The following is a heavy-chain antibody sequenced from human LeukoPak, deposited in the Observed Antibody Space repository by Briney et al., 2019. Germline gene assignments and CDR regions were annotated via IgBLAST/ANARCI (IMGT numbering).Heavy chain of an antibody. CDR2: FDPEDGET. D-gene: IGHD2-8*01. CDR1: GYTLTELS. V-gene: IGHV1-24*01. J-gene: IGHJ4*02. CDR3: ARTKLDCKNGVCYDY. Sequence: ASVNVSCKVSGYTLTELSMHWVRQSPGKGLECMGGFDPEDGETIYAQKFQGRVTMTEDTSTDTAYLELSSLRSEDTAVYYCARTKLDCKNGVCYDYWGQGTPVTVSS.